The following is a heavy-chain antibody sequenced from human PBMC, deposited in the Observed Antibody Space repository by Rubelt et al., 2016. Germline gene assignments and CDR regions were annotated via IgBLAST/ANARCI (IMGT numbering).Heavy chain of an antibody. J-gene: IGHJ5*02. D-gene: IGHD5-18*01. Sequence: QVQLQESGPGLVKPSQTVSLTCTVSGDSISRGGYYWSWIRQHPGKGLEWIGYIYNSGSTYYNPSLKSRVIISVDTSNNQLSLYRCSMSAADTALYFCARGGYCFVIDLWGQGTLVTVYS. CDR2: IYNSGST. CDR1: GDSISRGGYY. CDR3: ARGGYCFVIDL. V-gene: IGHV4-31*03.